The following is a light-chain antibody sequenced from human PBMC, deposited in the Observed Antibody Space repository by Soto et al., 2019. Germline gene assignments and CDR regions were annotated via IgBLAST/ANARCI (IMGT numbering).Light chain of an antibody. Sequence: QSALTQPASVSGSPGQSITISCTGTSSDVGGYNYVSWYQQHPGKAPKLMIYEVSNRPSGVSNRFSGSKSGNTASLTISGLQAEYEGDYYCSSYTSSSTLVVFGGGTKVTVL. J-gene: IGLJ2*01. CDR1: SSDVGGYNY. V-gene: IGLV2-14*01. CDR3: SSYTSSSTLVV. CDR2: EVS.